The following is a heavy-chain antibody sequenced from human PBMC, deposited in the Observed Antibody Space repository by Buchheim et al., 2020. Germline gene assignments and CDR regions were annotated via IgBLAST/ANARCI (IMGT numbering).Heavy chain of an antibody. CDR2: ISGSGGSK. CDR3: AKEVVSSKYNWNDAHGMDV. J-gene: IGHJ6*02. Sequence: EVQLVESGGGLVQPGGSLRLSCAASGFTFSSYAMSWVRQAPGKGLEWVSAISGSGGSKYYADSVKGRFTIPGDNSKTTPYVQMNSLRAEDTAVYYCAKEVVSSKYNWNDAHGMDVWGQGTT. CDR1: GFTFSSYA. D-gene: IGHD1-1*01. V-gene: IGHV3-23*04.